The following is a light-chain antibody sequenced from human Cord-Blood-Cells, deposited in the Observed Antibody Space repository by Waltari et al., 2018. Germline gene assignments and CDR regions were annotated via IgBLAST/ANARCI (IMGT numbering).Light chain of an antibody. CDR3: AAWDDSLSGRV. V-gene: IGLV1-47*01. Sequence: QSVLTQPPSASGTPGQRVTIPCSGSSPTIGSNYVSWYQQPPGTAPKLLIYRNNQRPSGVPDRFSGSKSGTSASLAISGLRSEDEADYYCAAWDDSLSGRVFGGGTKLTVL. CDR2: RNN. CDR1: SPTIGSNY. J-gene: IGLJ2*01.